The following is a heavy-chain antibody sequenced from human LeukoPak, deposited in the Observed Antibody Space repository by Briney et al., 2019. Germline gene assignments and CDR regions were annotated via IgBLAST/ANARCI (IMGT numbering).Heavy chain of an antibody. D-gene: IGHD1-14*01. CDR2: IGNGGSRT. J-gene: IGHJ6*02. Sequence: GGSLRLSCAASGFTFSNYAMNWVRQAPGKGLEWVSTIGNGGSRTYYADSVKGRFTISRDNSKNTLYLQINSLRAEDTAVYYCAKVSGGGLYYDGMDVWGQGTTVTVSS. V-gene: IGHV3-23*01. CDR1: GFTFSNYA. CDR3: AKVSGGGLYYDGMDV.